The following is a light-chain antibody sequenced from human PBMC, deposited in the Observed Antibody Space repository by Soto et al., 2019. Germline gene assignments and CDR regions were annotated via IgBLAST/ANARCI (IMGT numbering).Light chain of an antibody. J-gene: IGLJ1*01. CDR1: SSDVGGYNY. V-gene: IGLV2-14*01. CDR2: DVS. CDR3: NSYTSSSTYV. Sequence: HCVLTQPASVSGSPGQSITISWTGTSSDVGGYNYVSWYQQHPGKAPKLMIYDVSNRPSGVSNRFSGSKSGNTASLTISGLQAEDEADYYCNSYTSSSTYVFGTGTKLTVL.